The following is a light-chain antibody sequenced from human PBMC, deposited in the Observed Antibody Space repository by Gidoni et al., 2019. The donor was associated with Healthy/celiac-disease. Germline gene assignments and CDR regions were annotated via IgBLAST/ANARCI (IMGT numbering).Light chain of an antibody. CDR2: YDS. CDR1: NIGSKS. J-gene: IGLJ1*01. Sequence: SYVLTPPPSVSVAPGKTDRLTCGGNNIGSKSVHWYQQKPGQAPVLVIYYDSDRPSGIPERFSGSNSGNTATLTISRVEAGDEADYYCQVWDSSSDHGVFGTGTKVTVL. CDR3: QVWDSSSDHGV. V-gene: IGLV3-21*04.